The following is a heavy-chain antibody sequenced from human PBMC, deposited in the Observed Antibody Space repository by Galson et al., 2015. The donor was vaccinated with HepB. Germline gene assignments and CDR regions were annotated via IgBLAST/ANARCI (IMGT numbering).Heavy chain of an antibody. CDR2: ISSNSGYM. CDR1: GFTFSSYS. Sequence: SLRLSCAASGFTFSSYSINWVRQAPGKGLEWVSSISSNSGYMYYADSVKGRFIISRDNAKNSLYLQMNSLRAEDTAVYYCARGNYGGNGGMDVWGQGTTVTVSS. CDR3: ARGNYGGNGGMDV. J-gene: IGHJ6*02. V-gene: IGHV3-21*01. D-gene: IGHD4-23*01.